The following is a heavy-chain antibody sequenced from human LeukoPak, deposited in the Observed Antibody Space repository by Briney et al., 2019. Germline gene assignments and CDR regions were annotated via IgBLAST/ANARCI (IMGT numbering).Heavy chain of an antibody. D-gene: IGHD3-22*01. J-gene: IGHJ3*02. CDR2: IYPGDSDT. V-gene: IGHV5-51*01. CDR1: GYSFTSYW. Sequence: PGESLKISCKGSGYSFTSYWIGWVRQMPGKGLEWMGIIYPGDSDTRYSPSFQGQVTISADKSISTAYLQWSSLKASDTAMYYCARGCYYDGSGYGDGNAFDIWGQGTMVTVSS. CDR3: ARGCYYDGSGYGDGNAFDI.